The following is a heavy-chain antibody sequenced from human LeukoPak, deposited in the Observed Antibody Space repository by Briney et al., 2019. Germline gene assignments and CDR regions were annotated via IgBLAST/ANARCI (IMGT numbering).Heavy chain of an antibody. Sequence: GGSLRLSCAASGFTFSSYAMSWVRQSPGKGLEWVSGISGSGGSTCYADSVKGRFTISRDNSKNTLYLRMNSLRAEDTAVYYCAKVPEYYYDSSGYYFDYWGQGTLVTVSS. J-gene: IGHJ4*02. CDR1: GFTFSSYA. D-gene: IGHD3-22*01. CDR3: AKVPEYYYDSSGYYFDY. CDR2: ISGSGGST. V-gene: IGHV3-23*01.